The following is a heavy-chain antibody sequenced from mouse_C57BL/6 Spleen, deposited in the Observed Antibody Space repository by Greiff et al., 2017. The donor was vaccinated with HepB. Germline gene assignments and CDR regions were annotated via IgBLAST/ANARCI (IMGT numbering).Heavy chain of an antibody. J-gene: IGHJ4*01. D-gene: IGHD1-1*01. CDR2: IYPGSGST. CDR3: ARDYYGSSPYAMDY. Sequence: QVQLQQPGAELVKPGASVKMSCKASGYTFTSYWITWVKQRPGQGLEWIGDIYPGSGSTNYNEKFKSKATLTVDTSSSTAYMQLRSLTSEASAVYYCARDYYGSSPYAMDYWGQGTSVTVSS. V-gene: IGHV1-55*01. CDR1: GYTFTSYW.